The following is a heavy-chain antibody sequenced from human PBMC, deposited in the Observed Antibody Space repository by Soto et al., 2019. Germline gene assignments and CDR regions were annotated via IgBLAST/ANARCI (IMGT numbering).Heavy chain of an antibody. J-gene: IGHJ1*01. D-gene: IGHD2-15*01. CDR1: GFTFDDYA. Sequence: EVQLVESGGGLVQPGRSLRLSCAASGFTFDDYAMHWVRQAPGKGLEWVSGISWNSGSIGYADSVKGRFTISRDNAKNSLYLQMNRLRAEDTALYYCAKDRGPLGYCSGGSCYGIYFQHWGQGTLVTVSS. CDR3: AKDRGPLGYCSGGSCYGIYFQH. V-gene: IGHV3-9*01. CDR2: ISWNSGSI.